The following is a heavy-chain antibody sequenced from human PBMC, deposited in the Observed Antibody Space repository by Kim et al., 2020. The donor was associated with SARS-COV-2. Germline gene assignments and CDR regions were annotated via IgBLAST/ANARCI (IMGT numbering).Heavy chain of an antibody. CDR1: GFTFGDYA. Sequence: SLRLSCTASGFTFGDYAMSWFRQAPGKGLEWVGFIRSKAYGGTTEYAASVKGRFTISRDDSKSIAYLQMNSLKTEDTAVYYCTRDQVVEVVAANYYYYYGMDVWGQGTTVNVS. V-gene: IGHV3-49*03. J-gene: IGHJ6*02. CDR2: IRSKAYGGTT. CDR3: TRDQVVEVVAANYYYYYGMDV. D-gene: IGHD2-15*01.